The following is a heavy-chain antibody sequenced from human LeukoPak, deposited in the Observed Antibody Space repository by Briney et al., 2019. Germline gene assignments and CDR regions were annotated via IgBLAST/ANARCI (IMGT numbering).Heavy chain of an antibody. Sequence: SETLSLTCKVSGVSIRTSTYDWNWIRQSPGTGLEWIGCVSDTGTTKYNPSLKSRVTISVDTSKNHFSLILMSVTAADTAVYYCARGYYEPIQSWGQGTLVTVSS. CDR1: GVSIRTSTYD. V-gene: IGHV4-61*03. D-gene: IGHD3-16*01. CDR2: VSDTGTT. CDR3: ARGYYEPIQS. J-gene: IGHJ4*02.